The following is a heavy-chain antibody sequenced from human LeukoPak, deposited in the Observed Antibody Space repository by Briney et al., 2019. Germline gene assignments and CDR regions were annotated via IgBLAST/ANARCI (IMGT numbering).Heavy chain of an antibody. J-gene: IGHJ4*02. CDR1: GGSISSYY. V-gene: IGHV4-59*01. Sequence: SETLSLTCTVSGGSISSYYWSWIRQPPGKGLEWIGYIYYSGSTNYNPSLKSRVTISVDTSKNQFSLKLSSVTAADTAVYYCARALFGWLQFDYWGQGTLVTVSS. D-gene: IGHD3/OR15-3a*01. CDR2: IYYSGST. CDR3: ARALFGWLQFDY.